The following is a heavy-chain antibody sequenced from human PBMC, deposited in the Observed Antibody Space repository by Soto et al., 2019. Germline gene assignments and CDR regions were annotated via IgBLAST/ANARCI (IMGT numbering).Heavy chain of an antibody. J-gene: IGHJ4*02. CDR3: ARLNSGSFDY. V-gene: IGHV4-59*01. CDR2: IYYSGST. CDR1: AGSIGTYY. Sequence: SETLSLTCAVSAGSIGTYYWSWIRQPPGKGLEWIGDIYYSGSTIYNPSLKSRVSISVDTSKKQFSLKVTSVTAADTAVYYCARLNSGSFDYWGQ. D-gene: IGHD1-26*01.